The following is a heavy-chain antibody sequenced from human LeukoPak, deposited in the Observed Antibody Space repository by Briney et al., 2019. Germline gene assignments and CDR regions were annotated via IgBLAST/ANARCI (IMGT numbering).Heavy chain of an antibody. D-gene: IGHD3-9*01. V-gene: IGHV2-5*02. CDR3: AHSLHDNALGLDYYYMDV. Sequence: SGPTLVNPTQTLTLTCTFSGFSLSTSGVGVGWIRQPPGKALEWLALIYWDDDKSYSPSLKSRLTITKGTSKNQVVLTMTNMDPVDTATYYCAHSLHDNALGLDYYYMDVWGKGTTVTVSS. J-gene: IGHJ6*03. CDR1: GFSLSTSGVG. CDR2: IYWDDDK.